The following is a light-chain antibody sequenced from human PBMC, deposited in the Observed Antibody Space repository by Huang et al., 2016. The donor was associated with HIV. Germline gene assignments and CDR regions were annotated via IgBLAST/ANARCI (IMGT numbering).Light chain of an antibody. J-gene: IGKJ4*01. CDR2: AAS. CDR1: QVISNS. Sequence: IQMTQSPSSLSASVGDRVTITCRASQVISNSLVWYQQKPGKAPKLLLFAASRLDSGVPSRFRGSGSGTDYTLTISSLQPEDFATYYCQQYFTTPLAFGGGTKVEIK. CDR3: QQYFTTPLA. V-gene: IGKV1-NL1*01.